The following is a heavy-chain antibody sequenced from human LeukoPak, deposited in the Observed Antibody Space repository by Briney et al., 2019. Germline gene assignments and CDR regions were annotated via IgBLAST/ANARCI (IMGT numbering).Heavy chain of an antibody. V-gene: IGHV4-34*01. CDR3: ARAIVVVPAAMSRGKKLDY. CDR1: GGSFSGYY. D-gene: IGHD2-2*01. Sequence: SETLSLTCAVYGGSFSGYYWSWIRQPPGKGLEWIGEINHSGSTNYNPSLKSRVTISVDTSKNQFSLKLSSVTAADTAVYYCARAIVVVPAAMSRGKKLDYWGQGTLVTVSS. CDR2: INHSGST. J-gene: IGHJ4*02.